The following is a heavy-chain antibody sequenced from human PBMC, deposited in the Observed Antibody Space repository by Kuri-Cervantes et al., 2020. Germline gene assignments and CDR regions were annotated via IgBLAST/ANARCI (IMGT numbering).Heavy chain of an antibody. CDR3: AREGSREYQLLWGGYYFDY. V-gene: IGHV1-18*01. Sequence: ASVKVSCKASGYTFTSYGISWVRQAPGQGLEWMGWISAYNGNTNYAQKLQGRVTTTTDTSTSTAYMELRSLRSDDTAVYYCAREGSREYQLLWGGYYFDYWGQGTLVTVSS. CDR1: GYTFTSYG. CDR2: ISAYNGNT. J-gene: IGHJ4*02. D-gene: IGHD2-2*01.